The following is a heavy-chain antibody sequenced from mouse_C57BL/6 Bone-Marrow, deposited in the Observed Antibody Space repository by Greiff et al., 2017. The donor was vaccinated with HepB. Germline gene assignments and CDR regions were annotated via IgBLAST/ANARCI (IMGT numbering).Heavy chain of an antibody. CDR2: INPYNGGT. CDR3: ASRYGRSWYYFDY. J-gene: IGHJ2*01. V-gene: IGHV1-19*01. CDR1: GYTFTDYY. Sequence: EVQLQQSGPVLVKPGASVKMSCKASGYTFTDYYMNWVKQSHGKSLEWIGVINPYNGGTSYNQKFKGKATLTVDKSSSTAYMELNSLTSEDSAVYYCASRYGRSWYYFDYWGQGTTLTVSS. D-gene: IGHD1-1*01.